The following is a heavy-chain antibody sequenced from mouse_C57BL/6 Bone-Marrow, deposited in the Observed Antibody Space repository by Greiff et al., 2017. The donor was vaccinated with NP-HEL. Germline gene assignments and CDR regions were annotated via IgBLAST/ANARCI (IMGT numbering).Heavy chain of an antibody. V-gene: IGHV1-64*01. J-gene: IGHJ3*01. CDR2: IHPNSGST. CDR3: ARLKYYGSSPFPY. Sequence: QVQLQQSGAELVKPGASVKLSCKASGYTFTSYWMHWVKQRPGQGLEWIGMIHPNSGSTNYNEKFKSKATLTVDKSSSTAYMQLSSLTSEDSAVYYCARLKYYGSSPFPYWGQGTLVTVSA. D-gene: IGHD1-1*01. CDR1: GYTFTSYW.